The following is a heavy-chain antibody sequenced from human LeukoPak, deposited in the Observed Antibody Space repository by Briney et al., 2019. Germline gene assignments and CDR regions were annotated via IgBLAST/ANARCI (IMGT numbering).Heavy chain of an antibody. CDR2: ISSSSSYI. Sequence: GGSLRLSCAASGFTFSSYSINWVRQAPGKGLEWVSSISSSSSYIYYADSVKGRFTISRDNAKNSLYLQMNSLRAEDTAVYYCARDSYYDILTGYLRYFDYWGQGTLSPSPQ. CDR1: GFTFSSYS. J-gene: IGHJ4*02. D-gene: IGHD3-9*01. V-gene: IGHV3-21*01. CDR3: ARDSYYDILTGYLRYFDY.